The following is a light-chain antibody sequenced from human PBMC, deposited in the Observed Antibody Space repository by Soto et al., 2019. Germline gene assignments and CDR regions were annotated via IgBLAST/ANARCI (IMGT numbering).Light chain of an antibody. V-gene: IGKV1-39*01. CDR2: AAS. Sequence: EIQMTQSPSSLSASVEDRVSITCLASQSISNHLNWYQQKPGKAPKLLIYAASSLQSGVPSRFSGSGSGTDFTLTISSLQPEDFATYYCQQSYSTPPLTFGGGTMVDIK. CDR3: QQSYSTPPLT. CDR1: QSISNH. J-gene: IGKJ4*01.